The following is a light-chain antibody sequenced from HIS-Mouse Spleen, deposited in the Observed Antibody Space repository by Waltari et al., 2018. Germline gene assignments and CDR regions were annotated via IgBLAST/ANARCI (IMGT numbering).Light chain of an antibody. J-gene: IGLJ3*02. V-gene: IGLV6-57*04. CDR1: SCSLASNY. CDR2: EDN. Sequence: NFMLTQPHSVSESPGTTVTISCPRSSCSLASNYVQWYQPLPGSAPTTVIYEDNQRPSGVPDRFSGSIDSSSNSASLTISGLKTEDEADNYCQSYDSSNRVFGGGTKLTVL. CDR3: QSYDSSNRV.